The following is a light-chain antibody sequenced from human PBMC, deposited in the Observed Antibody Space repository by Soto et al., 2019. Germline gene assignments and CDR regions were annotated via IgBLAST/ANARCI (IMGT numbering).Light chain of an antibody. CDR3: QPYDSSRA. V-gene: IGKV3-20*01. CDR1: QSVSSSY. CDR2: GAS. J-gene: IGKJ1*01. Sequence: EIVLTQSPGTLSLSPGERATLSCRASQSVSSSYLAWYQQKPGQAPRLLMYGASSRATGIPDRFSGSGSGTDFTLTISSLEPDDFAVYYWQPYDSSRAFGQGPKVEIK.